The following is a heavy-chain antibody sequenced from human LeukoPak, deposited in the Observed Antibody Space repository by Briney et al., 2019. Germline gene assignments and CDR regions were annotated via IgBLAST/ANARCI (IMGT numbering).Heavy chain of an antibody. D-gene: IGHD5-18*01. CDR2: INPNSGGT. J-gene: IGHJ5*02. V-gene: IGHV1-2*02. CDR3: AKRGVRGYSYGINWFDP. Sequence: GASVKVSCKASGYTFTGYYMHWVRQARGQGLEWMGWINPNSGGTNYAQKFQGRVTMTRDTSISTAYMELSRLRSDDTAVYYCAKRGVRGYSYGINWFDPWGQGTLVTVSS. CDR1: GYTFTGYY.